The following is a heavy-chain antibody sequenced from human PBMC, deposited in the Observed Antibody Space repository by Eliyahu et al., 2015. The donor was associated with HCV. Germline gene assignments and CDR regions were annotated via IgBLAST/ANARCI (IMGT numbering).Heavy chain of an antibody. J-gene: IGHJ4*02. CDR3: ARVGGLIAYYFDS. D-gene: IGHD2-15*01. V-gene: IGHV4-39*01. Sequence: QLQLQESGPGLVKPSETLSLTCSVSGGSLRSANPYWGWIRQSPGKGLEWIGSLHYGGSTFYNPSLKSRVTMSVDTSKNQFSLSLSSVTAADTAVYYCARVGGLIAYYFDSWGQGTLVTVSS. CDR2: LHYGGST. CDR1: GGSLRSANPY.